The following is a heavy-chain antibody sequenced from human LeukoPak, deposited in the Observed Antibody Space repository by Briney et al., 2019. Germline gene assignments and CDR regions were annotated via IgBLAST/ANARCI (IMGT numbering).Heavy chain of an antibody. D-gene: IGHD3-22*01. J-gene: IGHJ5*02. CDR1: GFTVSSNY. Sequence: GGSLRLSCAASGFTVSSNYMSWVRRAPGKGLEWVSVIYSGGSTYYADSVKGRFTISRDNSKNTLYLQMNSLRAEDTAVYYCARDKAYYYRPSGWFDPWGQGTLVTVSS. CDR2: IYSGGST. CDR3: ARDKAYYYRPSGWFDP. V-gene: IGHV3-66*01.